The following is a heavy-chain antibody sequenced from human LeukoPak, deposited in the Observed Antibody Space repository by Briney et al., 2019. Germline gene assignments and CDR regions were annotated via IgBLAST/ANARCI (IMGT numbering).Heavy chain of an antibody. CDR3: ASVRGSYSSYYFDY. CDR1: GLTFRSYG. D-gene: IGHD1-26*01. J-gene: IGHJ4*02. Sequence: GGSLRLSCAASGLTFRSYGMQWVRHAPGKGLEWVAIIWYDGSNKYYADSVKGRFTISRDNSKNTLYLQMNSLRAEDTAVYYCASVRGSYSSYYFDYWGQGTLVTVSS. V-gene: IGHV3-33*01. CDR2: IWYDGSNK.